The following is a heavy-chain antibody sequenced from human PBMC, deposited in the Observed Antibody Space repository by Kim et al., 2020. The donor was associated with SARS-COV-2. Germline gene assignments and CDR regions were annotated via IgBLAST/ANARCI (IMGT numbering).Heavy chain of an antibody. CDR2: IKQDGSEK. Sequence: GGSLRLSCAASGFTFSSYWMSWVRQAPGKGLEWVANIKQDGSEKYYVDSVKGRFTISRDNAKNSLYLQMNSLRAEDTAVYYCARDKTLFGYIYSGYDDLWGQGTLVTVSS. CDR3: ARDKTLFGYIYSGYDDL. J-gene: IGHJ4*02. V-gene: IGHV3-7*01. D-gene: IGHD5-12*01. CDR1: GFTFSSYW.